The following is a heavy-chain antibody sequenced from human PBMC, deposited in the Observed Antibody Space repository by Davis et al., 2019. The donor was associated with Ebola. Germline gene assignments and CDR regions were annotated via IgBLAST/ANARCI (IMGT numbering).Heavy chain of an antibody. D-gene: IGHD3-16*01. CDR2: INHSGST. Sequence: MPSETLSLTCAVYGGSFSGYYWSWIRQPPGKGLEWIGQINHSGSTNYNPSLKSRVTISVDTSKNQFSLKLSSVTAADTAVYYCARGKGLKRGWFDPWGQGTLVTVSS. V-gene: IGHV4-34*01. CDR3: ARGKGLKRGWFDP. J-gene: IGHJ5*02. CDR1: GGSFSGYY.